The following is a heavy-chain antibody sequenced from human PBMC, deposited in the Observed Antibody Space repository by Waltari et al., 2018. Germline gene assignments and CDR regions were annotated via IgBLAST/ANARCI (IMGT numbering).Heavy chain of an antibody. CDR3: ARQGSIAAASLDY. V-gene: IGHV4-39*01. CDR1: GGSIRSSSYY. CDR2: IYYSGST. D-gene: IGHD6-13*01. J-gene: IGHJ4*02. Sequence: QLQLQESGPGLVKPSETLSLTCTVSGGSIRSSSYYWGWIRQPPGKGLEWIGSIYYSGSTYYNPSLKSRVTISVDTSKNQFSLKLSSVTAADTAVYYCARQGSIAAASLDYWGQGTLVTVSS.